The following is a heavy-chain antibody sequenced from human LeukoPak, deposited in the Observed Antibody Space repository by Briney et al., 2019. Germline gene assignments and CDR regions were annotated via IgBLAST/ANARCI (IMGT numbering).Heavy chain of an antibody. V-gene: IGHV4-39*07. CDR3: ARAWTYYDYVWGSYRTPSIFDY. D-gene: IGHD3-16*02. J-gene: IGHJ4*02. Sequence: SETLSLTCTVSGGSFSSYIYPWGWIRQPPGKGLEWIGSISHSGTTYYNPSLKSRVTISVDTSKNQFSLKLSSVTAADTAVYYCARAWTYYDYVWGSYRTPSIFDYWGQGTLVTVSS. CDR1: GGSFSSYIYP. CDR2: ISHSGTT.